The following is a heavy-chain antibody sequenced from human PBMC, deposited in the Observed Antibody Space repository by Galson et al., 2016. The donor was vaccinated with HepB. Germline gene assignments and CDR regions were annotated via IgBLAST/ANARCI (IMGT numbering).Heavy chain of an antibody. D-gene: IGHD3-22*01. V-gene: IGHV4-31*03. CDR1: GGSISSGGYY. Sequence: TLSLTCTVSGGSISSGGYYWSWIRQHPGKGLEWIGYIYYSGSTYYNRSLKSRVTISVDTSKNQFSLKLSSVTAADTAVYYCAYTYYYDSSGYSPFGNWGQGTLVTVSS. CDR2: IYYSGST. CDR3: AYTYYYDSSGYSPFGN. J-gene: IGHJ4*02.